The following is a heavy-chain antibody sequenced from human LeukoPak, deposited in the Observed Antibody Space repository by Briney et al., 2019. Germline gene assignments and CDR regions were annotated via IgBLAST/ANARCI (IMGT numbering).Heavy chain of an antibody. Sequence: SETLSLTCAVYGGSCDDYYCSWLRQPPGKGLEWIGETHPSGIFYYNSSLLSRVTMSIDTSKGQFSLRLTSVTAADTAFYYCARGRDRSKAGDHWGQGSLVTVSS. V-gene: IGHV4-34*01. CDR3: ARGRDRSKAGDH. D-gene: IGHD5-24*01. CDR1: GGSCDDYY. CDR2: THPSGIF. J-gene: IGHJ4*02.